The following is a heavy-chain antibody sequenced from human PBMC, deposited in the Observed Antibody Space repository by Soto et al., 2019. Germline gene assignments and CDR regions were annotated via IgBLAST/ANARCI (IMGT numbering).Heavy chain of an antibody. D-gene: IGHD2-2*01. CDR2: IYHSGST. Sequence: QVQLQESGPGLVKPSGTLSLTCAVSSGSISSSNWWSWVRQPPGKGLEWIGEIYHSGSTNYNPSLKSRGTIEVDKSQHQFSLKLSSVTAADTAVYYCARAGGGGRTAAIVYAFDIWGQGTMVTVSS. CDR3: ARAGGGGRTAAIVYAFDI. CDR1: SGSISSSNW. J-gene: IGHJ3*02. V-gene: IGHV4-4*02.